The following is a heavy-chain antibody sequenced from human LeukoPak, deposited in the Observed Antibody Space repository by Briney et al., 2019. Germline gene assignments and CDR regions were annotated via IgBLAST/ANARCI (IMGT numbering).Heavy chain of an antibody. Sequence: GGSLRLSCAASGFTFSSYSMNWVRQAPGKGLEWVSSISSSSSYIYYADSVKGRFTISRDNAKNSLYLQMNSLRAEDTAVYYCARVFRVTVGATKLYYFDYWGQGTLVTVSS. CDR3: ARVFRVTVGATKLYYFDY. CDR1: GFTFSSYS. CDR2: ISSSSSYI. V-gene: IGHV3-21*01. D-gene: IGHD1-26*01. J-gene: IGHJ4*02.